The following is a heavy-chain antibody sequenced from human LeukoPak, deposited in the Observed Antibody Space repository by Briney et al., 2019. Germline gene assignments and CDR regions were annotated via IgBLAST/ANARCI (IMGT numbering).Heavy chain of an antibody. CDR2: IGAGGTFT. Sequence: PGGSLRLSCTASGFTFSSYAMNWVRQAPGKGLEWVSGIGAGGTFTYYADSVKGRFTISRDNSRNTLYLQMNSLRADDTAVYYCAKNTALIILYSDYWGQGTLVTVSS. J-gene: IGHJ4*02. V-gene: IGHV3-23*01. CDR1: GFTFSSYA. D-gene: IGHD3-3*01. CDR3: AKNTALIILYSDY.